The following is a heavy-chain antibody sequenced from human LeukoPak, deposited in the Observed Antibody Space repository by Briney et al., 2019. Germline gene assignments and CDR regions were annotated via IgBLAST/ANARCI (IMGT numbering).Heavy chain of an antibody. CDR1: GFTFNTYG. V-gene: IGHV3-23*01. J-gene: IGHJ4*02. D-gene: IGHD3-22*01. Sequence: GGTLRLSCAASGFTFNTYGMSWVRQAPGKGLEWVSAISGSGDNTDYADSVKGRFTISRDNAKNSLYLQMNSLRAEDTAVYYCARGSYDSSGYYLYQRAYWGQGTLVTVSS. CDR3: ARGSYDSSGYYLYQRAY. CDR2: ISGSGDNT.